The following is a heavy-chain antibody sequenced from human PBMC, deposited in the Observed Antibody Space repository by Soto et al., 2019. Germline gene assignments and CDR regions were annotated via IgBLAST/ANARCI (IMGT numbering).Heavy chain of an antibody. CDR3: ARGGRSFFYGMDV. V-gene: IGHV6-1*01. Sequence: SQTLSLTCAISGDSVSTKRASWNWIRQSPSRGLERLGRTYYRSQWYNDYPISVKSRITINPDTSKNQFSLHLNSVTPEDTAVYYCARGGRSFFYGMDVWGQGTPVTVSS. D-gene: IGHD2-15*01. CDR2: TYYRSQWYN. CDR1: GDSVSTKRAS. J-gene: IGHJ6*02.